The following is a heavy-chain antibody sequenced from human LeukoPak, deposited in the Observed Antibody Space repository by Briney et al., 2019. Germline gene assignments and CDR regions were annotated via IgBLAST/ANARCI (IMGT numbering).Heavy chain of an antibody. CDR1: GGSIGSGY. J-gene: IGHJ5*02. V-gene: IGHV4-59*01. CDR2: IYNSGRS. Sequence: PSETLSLTCSVSGGSIGSGYWSWIRQPPGKGLEWIAYIYNSGRSNYNPSLKSRVTISLDTSKNQFSLKLSSVTAADTAVYYCAGGSGASWFDPWGQGALVTVSS. CDR3: AGGSGASWFDP. D-gene: IGHD2-8*02.